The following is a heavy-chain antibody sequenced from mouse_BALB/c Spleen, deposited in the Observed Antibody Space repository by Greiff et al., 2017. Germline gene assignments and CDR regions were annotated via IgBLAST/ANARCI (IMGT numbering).Heavy chain of an antibody. CDR2: ISSGSSTI. Sequence: EVMLVESGGGLVQPGGSRKLSCAASGFTFSSFGMHWVRQAPEKGLEWVAYISSGSSTIYYADTVKGRFTISRDNPKNTLFLQMTSLRSEDTAMYYCARGDGYYVSLDYWGQGTTLTVSS. V-gene: IGHV5-17*02. CDR1: GFTFSSFG. J-gene: IGHJ2*01. D-gene: IGHD2-3*01. CDR3: ARGDGYYVSLDY.